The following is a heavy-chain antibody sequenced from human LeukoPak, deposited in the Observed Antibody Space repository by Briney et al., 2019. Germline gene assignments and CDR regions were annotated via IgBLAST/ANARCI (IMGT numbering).Heavy chain of an antibody. V-gene: IGHV4-61*08. CDR3: ASLVDIVATSAYDY. J-gene: IGHJ4*02. CDR1: GGSISSGGYS. D-gene: IGHD5-12*01. CDR2: IYYSGST. Sequence: SETLSLTCAVSGGSISSGGYSWSWIRQPPGKGLEWIGYIYYSGSTNYNPSLKSRVTISVDTSKNQFSLKLSSVTAADTAVYYCASLVDIVATSAYDYWGQGTLVTVSS.